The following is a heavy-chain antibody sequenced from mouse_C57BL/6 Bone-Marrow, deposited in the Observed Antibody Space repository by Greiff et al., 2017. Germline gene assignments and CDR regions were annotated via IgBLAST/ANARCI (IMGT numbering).Heavy chain of an antibody. CDR1: GYTFTSYW. CDR2: IDPSDSYT. J-gene: IGHJ1*03. Sequence: QVQLQQPGAELVRPGTSVKLSCKASGYTFTSYWMHWVKQRPGQGLEWIGVIDPSDSYTNYNQKFKGKATLTVDTSSSTAYMQLSSLPSEGSAVYYCAKVLRRWYFDVWGTGTTVTVSS. D-gene: IGHD1-2*01. V-gene: IGHV1-59*01. CDR3: AKVLRRWYFDV.